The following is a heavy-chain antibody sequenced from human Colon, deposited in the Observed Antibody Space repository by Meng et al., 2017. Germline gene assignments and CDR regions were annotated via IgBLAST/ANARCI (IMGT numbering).Heavy chain of an antibody. CDR2: IYYSGTT. CDR3: ARAPAVTRYFEN. Sequence: VRLRGAGPGRGKPPETLSLTCSVSGGSISSDYWSWIRQSPGGGLEWIGHIYYSGTTNYNPSLKSRVTISVDPSKNQFSLKLRSVTSADTAIYYCARAPAVTRYFENWGQGTLVTVSS. V-gene: IGHV4-59*13. J-gene: IGHJ4*02. CDR1: GGSISSDY. D-gene: IGHD4-17*01.